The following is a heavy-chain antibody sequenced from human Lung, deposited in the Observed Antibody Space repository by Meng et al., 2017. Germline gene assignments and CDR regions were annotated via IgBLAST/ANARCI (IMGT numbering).Heavy chain of an antibody. J-gene: IGHJ4*02. V-gene: IGHV3-23*04. CDR2: ILGSGDST. Sequence: EVQLVESGGGLVQPGGSLSLSCAASGFTFSSYALIWVRQATGKGLEWVSGILGSGDSTFYADSVKGRFTISRDNSKNTLFLQMNSLRDEDTAVYYCAKARIQLWLFDYWGQGTLVTVSS. CDR3: AKARIQLWLFDY. CDR1: GFTFSSYA. D-gene: IGHD5-18*01.